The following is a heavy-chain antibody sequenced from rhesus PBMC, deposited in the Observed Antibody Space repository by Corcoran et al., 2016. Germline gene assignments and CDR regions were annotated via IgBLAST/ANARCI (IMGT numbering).Heavy chain of an antibody. J-gene: IGHJ5-2*02. CDR2: IYGISGST. CDR3: ARRLLGNYNSLDV. D-gene: IGHD4-35*01. V-gene: IGHV4-160*01. CDR1: GGSFSSYW. Sequence: QVQLQESGPGLVKPSETLSLTCTVSGGSFSSYWWGGIRQPPGKGLEWIGSIYGISGSTEYNPSLKSRATISRATSKTQFSLKLSSVTAADTAVYYCARRLLGNYNSLDVWGRGVLVTVSS.